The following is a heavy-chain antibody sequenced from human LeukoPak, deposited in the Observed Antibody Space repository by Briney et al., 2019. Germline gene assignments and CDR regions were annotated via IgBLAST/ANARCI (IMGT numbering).Heavy chain of an antibody. CDR2: THYRGNI. V-gene: IGHV4-59*02. CDR3: GRNLGSGSDH. J-gene: IGHJ4*02. CDR1: GASVSSDY. Sequence: SSETLSLTCSVSGASVSSDYWNWIRQSPGRGLEWIGYTHYRGNINYNSSLKSRLTMSVDASSNQVSLKLSSVTAADAAVYYCGRNLGSGSDHWGQGTLVTVSS. D-gene: IGHD3-10*01.